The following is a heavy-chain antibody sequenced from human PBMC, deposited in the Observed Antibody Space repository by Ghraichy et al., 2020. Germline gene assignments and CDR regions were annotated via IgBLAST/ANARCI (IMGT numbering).Heavy chain of an antibody. J-gene: IGHJ6*02. CDR3: ARPPQYSYGLTSLADGMDV. D-gene: IGHD5-18*01. Sequence: SVKVSCKASGGTFSSYAISWVRQAPGQGLEWMGGIIPIFGTANYAQKFQGRVTITADESTSTAYMELSSLRSEDTAVYYCARPPQYSYGLTSLADGMDVWGQGTTFTVSS. CDR2: IIPIFGTA. CDR1: GGTFSSYA. V-gene: IGHV1-69*13.